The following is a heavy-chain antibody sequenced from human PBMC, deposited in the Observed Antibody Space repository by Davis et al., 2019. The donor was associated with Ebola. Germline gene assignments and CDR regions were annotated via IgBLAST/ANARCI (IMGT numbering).Heavy chain of an antibody. J-gene: IGHJ4*02. Sequence: SETLSLTCSVSGGSISSYYWSWIRQPPGQGLEWIGYIYYSGTTNYNPSLKSRVTISVDTSKNKFSLKLSSVTAADTAVYYCARGALIAAAGTGKDFDYWGQGTLVTVSS. V-gene: IGHV4-59*12. D-gene: IGHD6-13*01. CDR1: GGSISSYY. CDR3: ARGALIAAAGTGKDFDY. CDR2: IYYSGTT.